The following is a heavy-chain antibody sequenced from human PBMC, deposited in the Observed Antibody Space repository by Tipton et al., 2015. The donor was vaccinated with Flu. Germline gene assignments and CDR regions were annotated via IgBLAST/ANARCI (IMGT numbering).Heavy chain of an antibody. Sequence: QLVQSGAEVKKPGASVKVSCKASGYTFSNYDINWVRQATGQGLEWMGWMDPDSGNTGYAQKFQGRLTITRDTAISTAYMELSSLRSEDTAVYYCARVPRRGTHCDYWGQGTLVTVSS. CDR3: ARVPRRGTHCDY. D-gene: IGHD1-26*01. CDR1: GYTFSNYD. V-gene: IGHV1-8*03. CDR2: MDPDSGNT. J-gene: IGHJ4*02.